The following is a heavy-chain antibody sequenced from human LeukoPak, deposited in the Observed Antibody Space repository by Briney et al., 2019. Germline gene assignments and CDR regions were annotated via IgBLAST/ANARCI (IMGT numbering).Heavy chain of an antibody. Sequence: ASVKVSCKASGYTFTGYYMHWVRQAPGQGLEWMGRINPNSGGTNYAQKFQGRVTMTRDTSISTAYMELSRLRSDATAVYYCARDSIAAAGTGGTIDDYWAREPWSPSPQ. J-gene: IGHJ4*02. V-gene: IGHV1-2*06. CDR1: GYTFTGYY. D-gene: IGHD6-13*01. CDR2: INPNSGGT. CDR3: ARDSIAAAGTGGTIDDY.